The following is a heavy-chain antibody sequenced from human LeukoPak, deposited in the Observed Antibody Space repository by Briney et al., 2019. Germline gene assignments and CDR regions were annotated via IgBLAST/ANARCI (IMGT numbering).Heavy chain of an antibody. CDR1: GFTFSSNW. CDR3: AREATGFDY. CDR2: IKQDGSEK. Sequence: PGGSLRLSCAVSGFTFSSNWMSWVRQAPGKGLEWVANIKQDGSEKYYVDSMKGRFTISRDNAKNSLYLQMNSLRAEDTAVYYCAREATGFDYWGQGILVTVSS. V-gene: IGHV3-7*01. J-gene: IGHJ4*02. D-gene: IGHD1-1*01.